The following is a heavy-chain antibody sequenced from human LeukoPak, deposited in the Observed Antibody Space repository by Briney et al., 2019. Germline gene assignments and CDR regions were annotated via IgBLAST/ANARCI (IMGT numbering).Heavy chain of an antibody. D-gene: IGHD2-2*01. V-gene: IGHV4-59*11. J-gene: IGHJ5*02. CDR2: IYYSGST. CDR1: GGSISSHY. Sequence: SETLSLTCTVSGGSISSHYWSWVRQPPGKGLEWIGYIYYSGSTNYNPSLKSRVTISVDTSKNQFSLKLSSVTAADTAVYYCARTASPYCSSTSCFQFDPWGQGTLVTVSS. CDR3: ARTASPYCSSTSCFQFDP.